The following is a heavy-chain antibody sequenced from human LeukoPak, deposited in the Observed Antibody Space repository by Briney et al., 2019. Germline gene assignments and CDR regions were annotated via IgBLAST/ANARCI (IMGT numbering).Heavy chain of an antibody. CDR3: ARHLRNYFDY. Sequence: TSSETLSLTCTVSGGSISSYYWSWIRQPPGKGLEWIGYIYYSGSTNYNASLKSRVTISVDTSKNQVSLKLSSVTAADTAVYYCARHLRNYFDYWGQGTQVTVSS. D-gene: IGHD4-17*01. V-gene: IGHV4-59*08. CDR2: IYYSGST. CDR1: GGSISSYY. J-gene: IGHJ4*02.